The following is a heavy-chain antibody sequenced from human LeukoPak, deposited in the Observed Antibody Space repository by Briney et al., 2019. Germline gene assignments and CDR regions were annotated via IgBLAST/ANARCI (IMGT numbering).Heavy chain of an antibody. CDR1: GFTFSSYA. Sequence: GGSLRLSCAASGFTFSSYAMHWVRQAPGKGLERVAVISYDGSNKYYADSVKGRFTISRDNSKNTLYLQMNSLRAEDTAVYYCARDSRGYGYCSSTSCYPDYWGQGTLVTVSS. V-gene: IGHV3-30-3*01. CDR3: ARDSRGYGYCSSTSCYPDY. CDR2: ISYDGSNK. D-gene: IGHD2-2*03. J-gene: IGHJ4*02.